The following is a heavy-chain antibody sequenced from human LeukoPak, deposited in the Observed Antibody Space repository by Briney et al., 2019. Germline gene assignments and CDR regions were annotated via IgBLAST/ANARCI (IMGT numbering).Heavy chain of an antibody. CDR3: ARSIPYSIAAAGPLASYYYMDV. CDR2: IYPGDSDT. J-gene: IGHJ6*03. D-gene: IGHD6-13*01. CDR1: GYTLTGKK. Sequence: GEPLNFSCKASGYTLTGKKSAWAAQMPGKGLEWMGIIYPGDSDTRYSPSFQGQVTISADKSISTAYLQWSSLKVSDTAMYYCARSIPYSIAAAGPLASYYYMDVWGKGTTVTVSS. V-gene: IGHV5-51*01.